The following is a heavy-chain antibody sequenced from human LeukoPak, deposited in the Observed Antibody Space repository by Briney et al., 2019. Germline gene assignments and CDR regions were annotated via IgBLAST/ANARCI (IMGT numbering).Heavy chain of an antibody. V-gene: IGHV3-53*01. D-gene: IGHD3-22*01. Sequence: GGSLRLSCAASGFTVSSNYMTWVRQAPGMGLEWVSVIYTSGSTYYADSVKGRFTISRDNAKNSLYLQMNSPRNEDTAVYFCAREDWYDSSGYNPFDYWGQGTLVTVSS. CDR3: AREDWYDSSGYNPFDY. J-gene: IGHJ4*02. CDR1: GFTVSSNY. CDR2: IYTSGST.